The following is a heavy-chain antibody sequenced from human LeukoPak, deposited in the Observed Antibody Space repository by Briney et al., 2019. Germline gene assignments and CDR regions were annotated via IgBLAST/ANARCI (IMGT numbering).Heavy chain of an antibody. Sequence: SETLSLTCTASGGSISSSSYYWGWIRQPPGKGLEWIGSIYYSGSTYYNPSLKSRVTISVDTSKNQFSLKLSSVTAADTAVYYCARLSYSSGWYFDYWGQGTLVTVSS. CDR2: IYYSGST. D-gene: IGHD6-19*01. V-gene: IGHV4-39*01. CDR3: ARLSYSSGWYFDY. J-gene: IGHJ4*02. CDR1: GGSISSSSYY.